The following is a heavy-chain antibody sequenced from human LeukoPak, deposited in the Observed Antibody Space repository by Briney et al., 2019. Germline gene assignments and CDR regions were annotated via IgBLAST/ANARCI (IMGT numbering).Heavy chain of an antibody. D-gene: IGHD3-22*01. CDR2: INPSGGST. Sequence: SVNVSCKASGYTFTSYYMHWVRQAPGQGLEWMGLINPSGGSTSYAQKFQGRVTMTRDTSTSTVYMELSSLRSEDTAVYYCARVMNYYDSSGYVDAFDIWGQGTMVTLSS. CDR1: GYTFTSYY. J-gene: IGHJ3*02. V-gene: IGHV1-46*01. CDR3: ARVMNYYDSSGYVDAFDI.